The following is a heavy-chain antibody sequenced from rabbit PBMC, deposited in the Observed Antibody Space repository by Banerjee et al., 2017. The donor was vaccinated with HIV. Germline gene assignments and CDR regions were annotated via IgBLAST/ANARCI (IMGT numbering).Heavy chain of an antibody. Sequence: LEESGGDLVQPGASLDVTRTASGFSLRRIYYMWWVRQAPGRGLEWIACIYTGSGSALYVSWAKGRFTISKTSSTTVTLQMTSLTAADTATYFCARDLAGVIGWNFNLWGPVTLVTVS. CDR3: ARDLAGVIGWNFNL. V-gene: IGHV1S40*01. CDR2: IYTGSGSA. J-gene: IGHJ4*01. CDR1: GFSLRRIYY. D-gene: IGHD4-1*01.